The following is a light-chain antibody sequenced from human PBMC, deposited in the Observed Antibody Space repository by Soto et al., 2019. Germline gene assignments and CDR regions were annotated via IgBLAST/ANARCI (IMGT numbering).Light chain of an antibody. CDR1: QRVSSRQ. CDR3: QQYGSSPWT. J-gene: IGKJ1*01. V-gene: IGKV3-20*01. CDR2: GAS. Sequence: DTLLTPTPETLSLSPGERPTLSCTSSQRVSSRQLAWYQQKPGQPPRLLIYGASSRATGIPDRFSGSGSGTDFTLTISRLEPEDFAVYYCQQYGSSPWTFGQGTKVDIK.